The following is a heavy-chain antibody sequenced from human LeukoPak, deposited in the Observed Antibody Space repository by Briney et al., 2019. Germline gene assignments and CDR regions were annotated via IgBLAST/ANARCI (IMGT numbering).Heavy chain of an antibody. CDR2: ISSTSSHI. J-gene: IGHJ4*02. V-gene: IGHV3-21*01. CDR1: GFNFSSYS. CDR3: VTDGADYYHSTGYPIYFDY. Sequence: PGGSLRLSCAASGFNFSSYSMNWVRQAPGKGLEWVSCISSTSSHIYYADSVKGRFTISRDNAKNSLYLQMNSLRVEDTAVYYCVTDGADYYHSTGYPIYFDYWGQGTLVTVSS. D-gene: IGHD3-22*01.